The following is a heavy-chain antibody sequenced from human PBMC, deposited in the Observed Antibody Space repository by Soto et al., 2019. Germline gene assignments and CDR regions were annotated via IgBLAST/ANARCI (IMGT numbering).Heavy chain of an antibody. CDR3: AREWYKSFDI. Sequence: SETPSLTCTVSSASISSSSYTWGWIRQPPGKGLEWIGSIYYSGTTYYNPSLNSRVTVSVDTSKNQFSLKVTSVTAADTAVYYCAREWYKSFDIWGQGTRVTVSS. J-gene: IGHJ3*02. V-gene: IGHV4-39*07. D-gene: IGHD1-1*01. CDR1: SASISSSSYT. CDR2: IYYSGTT.